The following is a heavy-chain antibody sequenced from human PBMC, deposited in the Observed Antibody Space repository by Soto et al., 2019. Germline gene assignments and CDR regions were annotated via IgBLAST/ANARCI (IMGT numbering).Heavy chain of an antibody. V-gene: IGHV3-74*01. J-gene: IGHJ3*02. CDR1: GFTFSSYW. Sequence: GGSLRLSCAASGFTFSSYWMHWVRQAPGKGLVWVSRINSDGSSTRYADSVKGRFTISRDNAKNTLYLQMNSLRAEDTALYYCARGQWLGAFDIWGQGTMVTVSS. D-gene: IGHD6-19*01. CDR3: ARGQWLGAFDI. CDR2: INSDGSST.